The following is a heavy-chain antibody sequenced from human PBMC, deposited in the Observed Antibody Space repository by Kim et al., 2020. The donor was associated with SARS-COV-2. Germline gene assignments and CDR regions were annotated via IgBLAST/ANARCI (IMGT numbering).Heavy chain of an antibody. CDR3: ARDPTDTYDILTGYYGYGMDV. CDR2: IYYSGST. CDR1: GDSISSYY. Sequence: SETLSLTCTVSGDSISSYYWSWIRQPPGKGLEWIGYIYYSGSTNYNPSLKSRVTISVDTSKNQFSLKLSSVTAADTAVYYCARDPTDTYDILTGYYGYGMDVWGQGTTVTVSS. V-gene: IGHV4-59*13. J-gene: IGHJ6*02. D-gene: IGHD3-9*01.